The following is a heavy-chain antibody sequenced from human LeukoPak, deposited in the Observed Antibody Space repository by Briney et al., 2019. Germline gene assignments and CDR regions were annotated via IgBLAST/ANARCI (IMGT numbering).Heavy chain of an antibody. D-gene: IGHD3-22*01. Sequence: ILGIANYAQKFQCRVTITADKSTSTAYMELSSLRSEDTAVYYCAREGGSGYYPSPLGFDYWGQGTLVTVSS. CDR2: ILGIA. CDR3: AREGGSGYYPSPLGFDY. V-gene: IGHV1-69*04. J-gene: IGHJ4*02.